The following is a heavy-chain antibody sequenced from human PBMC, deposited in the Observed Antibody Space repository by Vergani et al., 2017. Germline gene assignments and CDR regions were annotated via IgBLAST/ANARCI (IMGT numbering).Heavy chain of an antibody. CDR1: GGSLSSYY. Sequence: QVQLQESGPGLVKPSETLSLTCTVSGGSLSSYYWSWIRQPPGKGLEWIGYIYYSGSTYYNPSLKSRVTISIDTSKNQFSLKLSSVTAADTAVYYCARAITAVAGTNFFDYWGQGTLVTVSS. J-gene: IGHJ4*02. D-gene: IGHD6-19*01. CDR2: IYYSGST. CDR3: ARAITAVAGTNFFDY. V-gene: IGHV4-59*12.